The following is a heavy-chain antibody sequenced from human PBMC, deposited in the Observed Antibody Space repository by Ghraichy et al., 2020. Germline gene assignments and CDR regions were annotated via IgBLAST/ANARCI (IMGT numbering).Heavy chain of an antibody. CDR3: AKDMGEGMVRGVLEY. J-gene: IGHJ4*02. Sequence: LSLTCAASGFTFSNYGIHWVRQAPGKGLEWVAVIPHDGNNKYYADSVKGRFTISRDNSKNTLYLQMNSLRTEDTAVYYCAKDMGEGMVRGVLEYWGQGTLVTVSS. D-gene: IGHD3-10*01. CDR1: GFTFSNYG. V-gene: IGHV3-30*18. CDR2: IPHDGNNK.